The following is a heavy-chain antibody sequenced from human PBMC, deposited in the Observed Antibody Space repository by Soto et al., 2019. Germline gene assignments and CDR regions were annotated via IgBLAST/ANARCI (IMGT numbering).Heavy chain of an antibody. CDR2: MNPNSGNT. CDR3: ARGGQYSSSWYYPYYYYGMDV. J-gene: IGHJ6*02. CDR1: GYTFTSYD. D-gene: IGHD6-13*01. V-gene: IGHV1-8*01. Sequence: QVQLVQSGAEVKKPGASVKVSCKASGYTFTSYDINWVRQATGQGLEWMGWMNPNSGNTGYAQKFQGRITMTGNTTISTAYMELSSLRSEETAVYYCARGGQYSSSWYYPYYYYGMDVWGQGTTVTVSS.